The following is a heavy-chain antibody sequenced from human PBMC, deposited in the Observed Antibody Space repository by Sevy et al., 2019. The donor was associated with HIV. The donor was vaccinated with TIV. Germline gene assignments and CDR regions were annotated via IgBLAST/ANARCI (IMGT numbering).Heavy chain of an antibody. CDR3: ARLSTARGKSNWFDP. J-gene: IGHJ5*02. D-gene: IGHD3-10*01. CDR2: INPHNGNT. CDR1: GYTFNNFG. V-gene: IGHV1-18*01. Sequence: ASVKVSCKASGYTFNNFGISWVRQAPGQGLEWMGWINPHNGNTKYAQKLQDRVTMTTDTSTSTAYMELRSLRSDDTAVYFCARLSTARGKSNWFDPWGQGTLVTVSS.